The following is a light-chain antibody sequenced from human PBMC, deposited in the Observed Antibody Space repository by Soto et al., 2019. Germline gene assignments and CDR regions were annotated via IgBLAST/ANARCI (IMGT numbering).Light chain of an antibody. CDR1: QSVSSSY. J-gene: IGKJ5*01. CDR2: GAS. Sequence: EIVLTQSPGTLSLSPGERATLSCRASQSVSSSYLAWYQQKPGQAPRLLISGASSRATGILDRFSGSGSGTDFTLTISRLEPEDFAIYYCQQYGNSPITFGQGTRLEIK. V-gene: IGKV3-20*01. CDR3: QQYGNSPIT.